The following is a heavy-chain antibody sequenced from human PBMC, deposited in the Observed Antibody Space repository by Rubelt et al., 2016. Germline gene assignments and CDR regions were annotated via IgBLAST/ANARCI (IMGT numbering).Heavy chain of an antibody. CDR3: ARGNSAAY. D-gene: IGHD3-10*01. Sequence: EVQLVESGGGVVKPGGSLRLSCAASGFTVSTNYMHWVRQAPGQGLEWVSVIYSGGNTYYTDSVKGRFTISRDNAKKSVYLQMNSLRAEDTAVYYCARGNSAAYWGQGTLVTVSS. CDR2: IYSGGNT. V-gene: IGHV3-66*01. J-gene: IGHJ4*02. CDR1: GFTVSTNY.